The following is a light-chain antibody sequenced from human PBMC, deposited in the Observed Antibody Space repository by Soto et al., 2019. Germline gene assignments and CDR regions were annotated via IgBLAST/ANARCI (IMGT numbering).Light chain of an antibody. V-gene: IGKV3-15*01. CDR1: QSVDSN. CDR2: GAS. J-gene: IGKJ1*01. Sequence: EIVLTQSPGTLSFSPGERATLSCRVSQSVDSNYLAWYQQRPGQSPRLLIFGASIRADGIPARFSGSGSGTEFTLTIDSLQSEDFALYYCQQYLTWPGTFGQGTKVDIK. CDR3: QQYLTWPGT.